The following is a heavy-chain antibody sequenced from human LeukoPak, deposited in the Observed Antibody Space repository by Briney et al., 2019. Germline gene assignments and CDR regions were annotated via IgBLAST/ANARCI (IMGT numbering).Heavy chain of an antibody. D-gene: IGHD2-8*01. CDR1: GYTFTGYY. CDR3: ARVQDIVLMVYAGEALWVDP. Sequence: ASVKVSCKASGYTFTGYYMHWVRQAPGQGLEWMGWINPNSGGTNYAQKFQGRVTMTRDTSISTAYMELSRLRSDDTAVYYCARVQDIVLMVYAGEALWVDPWGQGTLVTVSS. J-gene: IGHJ5*02. V-gene: IGHV1-2*02. CDR2: INPNSGGT.